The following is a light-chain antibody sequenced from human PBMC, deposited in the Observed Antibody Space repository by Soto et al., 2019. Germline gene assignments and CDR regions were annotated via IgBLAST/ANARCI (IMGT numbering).Light chain of an antibody. CDR1: SSDVGSYNR. J-gene: IGLJ1*01. V-gene: IGLV2-18*02. CDR2: EVS. Sequence: QSVLTQPPSVSGSPGQSVATSCTGTSSDVGSYNRVSWYQQPPGTAPKVMIYEVSNRPSGVPDRFSGSKSGNTASLTISGLQAEDEADYYCSSYTSSSTYVFXTGTKVTVL. CDR3: SSYTSSSTYV.